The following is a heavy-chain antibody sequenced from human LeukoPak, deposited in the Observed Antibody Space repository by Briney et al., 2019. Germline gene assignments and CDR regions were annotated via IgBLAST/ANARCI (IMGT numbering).Heavy chain of an antibody. CDR1: GFTFSSYG. V-gene: IGHV3-33*06. CDR2: IWYDGSNK. J-gene: IGHJ4*02. D-gene: IGHD6-19*01. Sequence: GGSLRLSCAASGFTFSSYGMHRVRQAPGKGLEWVAVIWYDGSNKYYADSVKGRFTISRDNSKNTLYLQMNSLRAEDTALYYCAKTGYSSGWYRIWDYSGQGTLVTVSP. CDR3: AKTGYSSGWYRIWDY.